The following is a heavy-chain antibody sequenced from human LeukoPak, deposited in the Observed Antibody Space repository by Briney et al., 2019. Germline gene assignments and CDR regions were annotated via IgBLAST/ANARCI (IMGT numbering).Heavy chain of an antibody. CDR3: ARDVHCSSTSCYILAYFDP. CDR1: GGSISSYY. Sequence: PSETLSLTCTVSGGSISSYYWSWIRQPAGKGLEWIGRIYTSGSTNYNPSLKSRVTMSVDTSKNQFSLKLSSVTAADTVVYYCARDVHCSSTSCYILAYFDPWGQGTLVTVSS. V-gene: IGHV4-4*07. CDR2: IYTSGST. J-gene: IGHJ5*02. D-gene: IGHD2-2*02.